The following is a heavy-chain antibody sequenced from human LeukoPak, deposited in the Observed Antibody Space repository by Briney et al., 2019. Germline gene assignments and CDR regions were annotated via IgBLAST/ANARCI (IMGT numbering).Heavy chain of an antibody. CDR1: GGSFSGYY. J-gene: IGHJ6*02. CDR2: INHSGST. Sequence: PSETLSLTCAVYGGSFSGYYWSWIRQPPGKGLEWIGEINHSGSTNYNPSLKSRVTISVDTSKNQFPLKLSSVTAADTAVYYCARGLRITGSTSRLDVWGQGTTVTVSS. CDR3: ARGLRITGSTSRLDV. V-gene: IGHV4-34*01. D-gene: IGHD1-7*01.